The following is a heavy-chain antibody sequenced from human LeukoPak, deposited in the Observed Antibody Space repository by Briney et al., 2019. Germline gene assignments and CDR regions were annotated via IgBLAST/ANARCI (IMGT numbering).Heavy chain of an antibody. J-gene: IGHJ3*02. CDR3: GSHQARNYLDAFDI. CDR2: FDPEDGET. D-gene: IGHD1-7*01. CDR1: GYTLTELS. Sequence: ASVKVSCKVSGYTLTELSMHWVRQAPGKGLEWMGGFDPEDGETIYAQKFQGRVTMTEDTSTDTAYMELSSLRAEDTSVYYCGSHQARNYLDAFDIWGQGTRVTVSS. V-gene: IGHV1-24*01.